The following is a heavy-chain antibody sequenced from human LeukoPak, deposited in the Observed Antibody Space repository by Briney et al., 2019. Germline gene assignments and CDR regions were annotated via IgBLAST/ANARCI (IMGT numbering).Heavy chain of an antibody. D-gene: IGHD5-18*01. CDR2: INPNSGGT. CDR1: GYTFIGYY. CDR3: ARDRGYSYGYNWFDP. Sequence: ASVKVSCKASGYTFIGYYMHWVRQAPGQGLEWMGWINPNSGGTNYAQKFQGRVTMTRDTSISTAYMELSRLRSDDTAVYYCARDRGYSYGYNWFDPWGQGTLVTVSS. J-gene: IGHJ5*02. V-gene: IGHV1-2*02.